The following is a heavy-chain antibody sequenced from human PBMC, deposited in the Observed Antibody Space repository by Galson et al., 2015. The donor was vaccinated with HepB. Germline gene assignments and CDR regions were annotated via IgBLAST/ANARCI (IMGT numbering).Heavy chain of an antibody. V-gene: IGHV3-23*01. J-gene: IGHJ4*02. CDR2: ISGSGGST. D-gene: IGHD6-13*01. CDR1: GFTFSSYA. Sequence: SLRLSCAASGFTFSSYAMTWVRQAPGKGLEWVSAISGSGGSTFYTDSLKGRFTISRDNSKNMLYLQMNSLRVEDTAVYYCAKGTYGSSWDFDFWGPGALVTVSS. CDR3: AKGTYGSSWDFDF.